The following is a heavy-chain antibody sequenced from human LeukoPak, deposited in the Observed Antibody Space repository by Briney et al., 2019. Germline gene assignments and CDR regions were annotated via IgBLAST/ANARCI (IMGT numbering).Heavy chain of an antibody. CDR3: ARDGVDYYGSGSSDYFDY. V-gene: IGHV3-53*01. D-gene: IGHD3-10*01. Sequence: PGGSLRLSCAASGFTVSSNYMSWVRQAPGKGLEWVSVIYSGGSTYYADSVKGRFTISRDNAKNSLYLQMNSLRAEDTAVYYCARDGVDYYGSGSSDYFDYWGQGTLVTVSS. J-gene: IGHJ4*02. CDR2: IYSGGST. CDR1: GFTVSSNY.